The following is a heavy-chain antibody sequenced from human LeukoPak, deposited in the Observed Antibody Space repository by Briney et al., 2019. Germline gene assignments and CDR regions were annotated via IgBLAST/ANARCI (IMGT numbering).Heavy chain of an antibody. CDR2: ISGSGTSI. CDR3: ARKNTTSPEDY. CDR1: GFSFSTYS. V-gene: IGHV3-48*01. D-gene: IGHD2/OR15-2a*01. J-gene: IGHJ4*02. Sequence: GGSLRLSCAASGFSFSTYSMNWVRQAPGKGLEWVSFISGSGTSIDYVDSVKGRFTVSRDNGKNSLFLHMNSLRAEDTAVYYCARKNTTSPEDYWGQGTLVTVSS.